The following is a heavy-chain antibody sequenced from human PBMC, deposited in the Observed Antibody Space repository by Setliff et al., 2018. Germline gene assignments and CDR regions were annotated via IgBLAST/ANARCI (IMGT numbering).Heavy chain of an antibody. J-gene: IGHJ2*01. CDR1: GGSIGSSF. D-gene: IGHD3-22*01. CDR3: ARAVDSSGYFPYWYFDL. CDR2: KSNSGDT. Sequence: PSETLSLTCTVSGGSIGSSFWNWIRQSPGKGLEWIGYKSNSGDTNSNPSLRSRLTMSVDTSKSQFSLNLTSVTAADTAVYFCARAVDSSGYFPYWYFDLWGRGALVTVSS. V-gene: IGHV4-59*01.